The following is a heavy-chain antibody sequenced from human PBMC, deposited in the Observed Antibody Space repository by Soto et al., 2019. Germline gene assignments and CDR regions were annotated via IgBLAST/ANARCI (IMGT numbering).Heavy chain of an antibody. CDR2: IDSDGSRP. CDR3: SRDPLNYYDSD. Sequence: EVQLVESGGGLVQPGGSLRLSCAASGFNFGSGWMHWVRQAPGKGLVWVSRIDSDGSRPTYADSVKGRFTISRDNAKNTLYLQMSSLTVEDTALYYCSRDPLNYYDSDWGQGTLVTVSS. D-gene: IGHD3-22*01. J-gene: IGHJ4*02. V-gene: IGHV3-74*01. CDR1: GFNFGSGW.